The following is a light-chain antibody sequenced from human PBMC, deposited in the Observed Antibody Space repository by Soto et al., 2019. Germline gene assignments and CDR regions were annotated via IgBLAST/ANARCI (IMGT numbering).Light chain of an antibody. J-gene: IGKJ1*01. CDR2: GAS. Sequence: EIVLTQSPGTLSLSPGERATLFCRASQSFTTSQLAWYQQKPGQAPRVLIFGASSRATGIPDRFSGSGSGTDFTLTIGRLEPEDSAVYYCHQYASSPRTFGQGTTVEIK. V-gene: IGKV3-20*01. CDR3: HQYASSPRT. CDR1: QSFTTSQ.